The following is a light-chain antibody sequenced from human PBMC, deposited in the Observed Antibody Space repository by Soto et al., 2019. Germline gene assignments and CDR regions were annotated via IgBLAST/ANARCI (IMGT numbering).Light chain of an antibody. Sequence: IRLTQSPSSLSASVGDRVTITCRASQGISSYLAWYQQKPGKAPKLLIYAASTLQSGVPSRFSGSGSGTDFTLNISSLQPEDFATYYCQQLNSYPITFGQGTRLEIK. J-gene: IGKJ5*01. V-gene: IGKV1-9*01. CDR1: QGISSY. CDR2: AAS. CDR3: QQLNSYPIT.